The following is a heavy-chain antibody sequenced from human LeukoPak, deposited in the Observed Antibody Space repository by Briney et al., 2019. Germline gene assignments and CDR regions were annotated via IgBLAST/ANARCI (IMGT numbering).Heavy chain of an antibody. D-gene: IGHD5-24*01. V-gene: IGHV4-61*01. Sequence: PSETLSLTCTVSGGSIRSSYYYWSWIRQPPGKGLEWIGYIYYSGSTNYNPSLKSRVTISVDTSKNQFSLKLSSVTAADTAVYYCARDGYSGFDYWGQGTLVTVSS. CDR3: ARDGYSGFDY. CDR2: IYYSGST. J-gene: IGHJ4*02. CDR1: GGSIRSSYYY.